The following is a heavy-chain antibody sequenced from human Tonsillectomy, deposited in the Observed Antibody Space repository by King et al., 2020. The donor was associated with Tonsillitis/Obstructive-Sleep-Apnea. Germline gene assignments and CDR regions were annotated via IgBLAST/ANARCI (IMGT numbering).Heavy chain of an antibody. CDR3: AKDGDFYSKSVI. CDR2: ISYDGSNK. J-gene: IGHJ4*02. CDR1: GFSIKTYG. D-gene: IGHD4-11*01. V-gene: IGHV3-30*18. Sequence: VQLVESGGGVVQPGRSLRLSCAASGFSIKTYGMHWVRQAQGKGLEWAAVISYDGSNKYYADSVKGRFTISRDNSKNTVYLQMNSLRAEDTAVYYCAKDGDFYSKSVIWGQGTLVTVSS.